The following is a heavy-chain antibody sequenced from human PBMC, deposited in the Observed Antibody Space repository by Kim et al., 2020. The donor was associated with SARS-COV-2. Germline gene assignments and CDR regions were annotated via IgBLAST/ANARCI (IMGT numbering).Heavy chain of an antibody. D-gene: IGHD3-16*01. CDR1: VVTFSNYS. CDR3: ARDLGRDGPEVRPDY. J-gene: IGHJ4*02. Sequence: GGSLRLSCAASVVTFSNYSMSWVRQAPGKWRWWDSWIITGGSVILEADIVKGRFTISGDNAKNSLSLPMNSLRPEDTAVYYCARDLGRDGPEVRPDYWAQGYPVTVSS. CDR2: IITGGSVI. V-gene: IGHV3-21*05.